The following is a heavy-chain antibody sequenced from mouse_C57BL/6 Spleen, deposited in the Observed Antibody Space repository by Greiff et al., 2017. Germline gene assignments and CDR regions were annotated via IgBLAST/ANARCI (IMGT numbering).Heavy chain of an antibody. D-gene: IGHD1-1*01. CDR1: GYAFSSYW. Sequence: QVQLQQSGAELVKPGASVKISCKASGYAFSSYWMNWVKQRPGKGLEWIGQIYPGDGDTNYNGKFKGKATLTADKSSSTAYMQLSRLTSEDSAVYFCARSITTAVARGYFDVWGTGTTVTVAS. V-gene: IGHV1-80*01. J-gene: IGHJ1*03. CDR2: IYPGDGDT. CDR3: ARSITTAVARGYFDV.